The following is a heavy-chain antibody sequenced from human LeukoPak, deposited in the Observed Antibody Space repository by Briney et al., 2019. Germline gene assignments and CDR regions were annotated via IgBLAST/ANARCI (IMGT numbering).Heavy chain of an antibody. CDR2: IYHSGST. CDR3: ARFSSGYYYGAFDI. Sequence: SQTLSLTCAVSGGSISSGGYSWSWIRQPPGKGLEWIGYIYHSGSTYYNPSLKSRVTISVDTSKNQFSLKLSSVTAADTAVYYCARFSSGYYYGAFDIWGQGTMVTVSS. V-gene: IGHV4-30-2*02. D-gene: IGHD3-22*01. CDR1: GGSISSGGYS. J-gene: IGHJ3*02.